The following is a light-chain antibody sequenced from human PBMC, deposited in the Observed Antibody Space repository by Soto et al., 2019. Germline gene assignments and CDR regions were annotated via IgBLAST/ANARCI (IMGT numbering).Light chain of an antibody. V-gene: IGKV3-11*01. Sequence: TVLTQSPATLSLSPGERATLSCKASQSIGNSLGWFQQKPGQAPRLLIDDAFNRATGIPARFTGSGSGSDFTLTISSLEPEDFGVYYCRQRYNWPLTFGGGNKVEIK. J-gene: IGKJ4*01. CDR2: DAF. CDR1: QSIGNS. CDR3: RQRYNWPLT.